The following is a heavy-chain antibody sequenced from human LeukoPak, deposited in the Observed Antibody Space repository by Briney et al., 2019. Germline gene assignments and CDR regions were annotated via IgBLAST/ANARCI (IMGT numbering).Heavy chain of an antibody. Sequence: PGGSLRLSCAVSGFTFSSYAMHWVRQAPGKGLEWVAVISYDGSNKYYADSVKGRFTISRDNSKNTLYLQMNSLRAEDTAVYYCARDWARYCSSTSCYFVDYWGQGTLVTVSS. CDR1: GFTFSSYA. CDR3: ARDWARYCSSTSCYFVDY. D-gene: IGHD2-2*01. J-gene: IGHJ4*02. V-gene: IGHV3-30-3*01. CDR2: ISYDGSNK.